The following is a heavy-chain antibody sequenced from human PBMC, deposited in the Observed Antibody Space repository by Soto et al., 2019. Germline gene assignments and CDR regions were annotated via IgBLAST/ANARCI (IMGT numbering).Heavy chain of an antibody. Sequence: PSETLSLTCAISGDSVSSNSAAWNWIRQSPSRGLEWLGRTYYRSKWYNDYAVSVKSRITINPDTSKNQFSLQLNSVTPEDTAVYYCARSPQWLVRGGWFDPWGQGTLVTVSS. CDR3: ARSPQWLVRGGWFDP. CDR1: GDSVSSNSAA. D-gene: IGHD6-19*01. J-gene: IGHJ5*02. CDR2: TYYRSKWYN. V-gene: IGHV6-1*01.